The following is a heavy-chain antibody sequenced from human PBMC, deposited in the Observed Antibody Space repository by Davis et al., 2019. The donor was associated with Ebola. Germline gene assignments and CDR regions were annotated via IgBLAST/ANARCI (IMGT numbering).Heavy chain of an antibody. Sequence: GGSLRLSCAASGFTFSRSGMHWVRQAPGKGLEWVAVISYDGGNKYYADSVKGRFTISRDNSKNTLYLQLNSLRAEDTAVYYCARDHRYCSGCNCYGSDSCFDYWGQGTLVTVSS. CDR3: ARDHRYCSGCNCYGSDSCFDY. CDR1: GFTFSRSG. CDR2: ISYDGGNK. V-gene: IGHV3-30*03. J-gene: IGHJ4*02. D-gene: IGHD2-15*01.